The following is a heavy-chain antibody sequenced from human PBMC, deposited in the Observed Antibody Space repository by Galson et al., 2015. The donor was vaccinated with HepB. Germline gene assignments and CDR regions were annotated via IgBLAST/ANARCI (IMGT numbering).Heavy chain of an antibody. V-gene: IGHV3-23*01. CDR3: AKDLQWLGFDY. J-gene: IGHJ4*02. Sequence: SLRLSCAASGFTFSNYAMNWVRQAPGKGLEWVSSISGGGGSTFYADSVKGRFTISRDNSKNTLYLQINSLRAEDTAIYYCAKDLQWLGFDYWGQGTLVTVSS. D-gene: IGHD6-19*01. CDR1: GFTFSNYA. CDR2: ISGGGGST.